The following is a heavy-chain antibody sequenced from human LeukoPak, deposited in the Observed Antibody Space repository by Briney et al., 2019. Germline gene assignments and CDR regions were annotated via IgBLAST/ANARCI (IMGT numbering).Heavy chain of an antibody. J-gene: IGHJ6*02. V-gene: IGHV3-64*01. D-gene: IGHD3-10*01. Sequence: PGGSLRLSCAASGFTFSSYAMPWVRRAPGKGLEHVSAISSNGGSTYYANSVKGRFTISRDNSKNTLYLQMGSLRAEDMAVYYCARGLWFGLYGMDVWGQGTTVTVSS. CDR1: GFTFSSYA. CDR2: ISSNGGST. CDR3: ARGLWFGLYGMDV.